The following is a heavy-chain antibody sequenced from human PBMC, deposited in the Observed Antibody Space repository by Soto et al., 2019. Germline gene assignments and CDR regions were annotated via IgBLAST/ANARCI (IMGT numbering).Heavy chain of an antibody. J-gene: IGHJ4*02. CDR3: ARSSGVPTPDFDY. Sequence: PGGSLRLSCAASGFAFNIYAIHWVRQAPGKGLEWVAVISHDGTNRYYTDSVRGRFTISRDNSKSTVYLEMDSLRADDTAVYYCARSSGVPTPDFDYWGQGTLVTVSS. CDR2: ISHDGTNR. CDR1: GFAFNIYA. D-gene: IGHD3-3*01. V-gene: IGHV3-30-3*01.